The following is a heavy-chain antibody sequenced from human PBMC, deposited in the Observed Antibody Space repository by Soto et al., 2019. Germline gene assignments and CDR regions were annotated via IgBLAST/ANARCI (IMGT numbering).Heavy chain of an antibody. V-gene: IGHV3-7*01. D-gene: IGHD5-12*01. CDR2: IKQDGSEK. J-gene: IGHJ6*02. CDR3: ARAATYNYYSGMVV. Sequence: GGSLRLSCAASGFTFSSYWMSWVRQAPGKGLEWVANIKQDGSEKYYVDSVKGRFTISRDNAKNSLYLQMNSLRAEDTAVYSCARAATYNYYSGMVVWGQGTTVTVSS. CDR1: GFTFSSYW.